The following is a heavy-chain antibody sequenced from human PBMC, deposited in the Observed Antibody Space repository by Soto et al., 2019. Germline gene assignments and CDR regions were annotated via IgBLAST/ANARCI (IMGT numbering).Heavy chain of an antibody. D-gene: IGHD1-26*01. CDR3: AHRLHYLNTFDY. Sequence: QITLKESGPTLVKPTQTLTLTCTFPGFSLSTSGVGVGWIRQPPGKALEWLALMYLDDDTRYSPSMKIRLTIRKTTSKTQVGLTMTNMDPVETATYYCAHRLHYLNTFDYWGQGTLVIASS. CDR1: GFSLSTSGVG. V-gene: IGHV2-5*02. CDR2: MYLDDDT. J-gene: IGHJ4*02.